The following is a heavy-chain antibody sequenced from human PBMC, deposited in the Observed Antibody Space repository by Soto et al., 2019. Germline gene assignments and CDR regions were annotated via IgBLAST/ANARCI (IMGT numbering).Heavy chain of an antibody. CDR3: ARGRYGDY. J-gene: IGHJ4*02. CDR1: GSAFTTYG. V-gene: IGHV1-18*01. CDR2: ISAHNGNT. D-gene: IGHD1-1*01. Sequence: QVHLVQSGAEVKKPGASVPPPPTRSGSAFTTYGITWVRQAPGQGLEWMGWISAHNGNTNYAQKLQGRVTVTRDTSTSTAYMELRSLRSDDTAVYYCARGRYGDYWGQGALVTVSS.